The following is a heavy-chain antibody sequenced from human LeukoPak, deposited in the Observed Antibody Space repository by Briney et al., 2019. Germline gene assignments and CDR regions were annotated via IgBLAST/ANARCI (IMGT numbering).Heavy chain of an antibody. V-gene: IGHV1-69*05. J-gene: IGHJ5*02. CDR1: GGTFNSHV. D-gene: IGHD3-10*01. CDR3: ARGYYYGSESYWHTKWFDP. CDR2: IIPVFGTA. Sequence: SVKVSCKASGGTFNSHVISWLRQAPGQGPEWMGGIIPVFGTASYAEKFQGRVTITTDESTTTAYMEMSSLTSEDTAVYYCARGYYYGSESYWHTKWFDPWGQGTLVTVSS.